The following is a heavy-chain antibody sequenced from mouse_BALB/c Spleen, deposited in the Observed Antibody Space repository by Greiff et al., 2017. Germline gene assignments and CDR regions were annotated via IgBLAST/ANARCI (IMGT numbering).Heavy chain of an antibody. CDR2: ISSGGSYT. J-gene: IGHJ4*01. V-gene: IGHV5-6-4*01. CDR1: GFTFSSYT. CDR3: TRDGNYAMDY. Sequence: EVQGVESGGGLVKPGGSLKLSCAASGFTFSSYTMSWVRQTPEKRLEWVATISSGGSYTYYPDSVKGRFTISRDNAKNTLYLQMSSLKSEDTAMYYCTRDGNYAMDYWGQGTSVTVSP.